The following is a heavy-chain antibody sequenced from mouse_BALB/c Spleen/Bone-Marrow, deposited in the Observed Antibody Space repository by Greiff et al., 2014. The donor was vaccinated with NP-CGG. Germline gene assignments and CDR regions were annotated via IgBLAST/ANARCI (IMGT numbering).Heavy chain of an antibody. J-gene: IGHJ3*01. CDR2: IYPGDGST. Sequence: QVQLQQPGPELVKPGASVKMSCKASGYTFTSYYIHWVKQRPGQGLEWIGWIYPGDGSTKYNEKFKGKTTLTADKSSSTAYMLLSSLTSEDSAIYFCAREAYYDYDEGFAYWGQGTLVTVSA. CDR1: GYTFTSYY. V-gene: IGHV1S56*01. D-gene: IGHD2-4*01. CDR3: AREAYYDYDEGFAY.